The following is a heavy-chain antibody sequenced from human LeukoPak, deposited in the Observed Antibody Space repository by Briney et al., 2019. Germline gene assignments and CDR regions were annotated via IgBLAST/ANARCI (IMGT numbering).Heavy chain of an antibody. CDR3: AKGRGYCTGGSCYSDY. V-gene: IGHV3-23*01. CDR2: ISGSDGST. J-gene: IGHJ4*02. CDR1: GFTFSNYA. D-gene: IGHD2-15*01. Sequence: DPGGSLRLSCTASGFTFSNYAMSWVRQAPGEGLEWVSTISGSDGSTYYADSVKGRFTISRDNSKNTLYLQMNSLRVEDTAIYYCAKGRGYCTGGSCYSDYWGQGTLVTVSS.